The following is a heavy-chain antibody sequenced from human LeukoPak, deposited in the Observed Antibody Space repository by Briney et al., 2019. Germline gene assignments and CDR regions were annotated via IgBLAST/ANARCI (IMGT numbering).Heavy chain of an antibody. CDR3: ARDFGISSGFPFDI. V-gene: IGHV1-69*05. CDR2: IIPIFGTA. J-gene: IGHJ3*02. Sequence: SVKVSCKASGGTFSSYAISWVRQAPGHGLEWMGRIIPIFGTANYAQKFQGRVTITTDESTSTAYMELSSLRSEDTAVYYCARDFGISSGFPFDIWGQGTMVTVSS. CDR1: GGTFSSYA. D-gene: IGHD3-22*01.